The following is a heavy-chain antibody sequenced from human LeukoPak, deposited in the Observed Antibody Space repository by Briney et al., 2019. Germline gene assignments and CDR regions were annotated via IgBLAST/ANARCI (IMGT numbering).Heavy chain of an antibody. CDR2: ISGSGGST. J-gene: IGHJ6*02. Sequence: GGSLRLSCAASGFTFSSYAMSWVRQAPGKGLEWVSAISGSGGSTYYADSVKGRFTISRDNSKNPLYLQMNSLRAEDTAVYYCAKALERDILTEYYYGMDVWGQGTTVTVSS. D-gene: IGHD3-9*01. V-gene: IGHV3-23*01. CDR1: GFTFSSYA. CDR3: AKALERDILTEYYYGMDV.